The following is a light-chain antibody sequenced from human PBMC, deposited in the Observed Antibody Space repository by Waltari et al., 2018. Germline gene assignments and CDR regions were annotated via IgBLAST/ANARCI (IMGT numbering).Light chain of an antibody. V-gene: IGKV1-5*03. CDR1: QSISNW. J-gene: IGKJ1*01. CDR3: QQHYTYSWT. Sequence: DIQLTPSPPARPESVGDRASITCRASQSISNWLAWYQHKPGKAPKLLIYKASTLESGVPSRFSGSESETEFTLTISSLQPDDSATYYCQQHYTYSWTFGQGTKVEIK. CDR2: KAS.